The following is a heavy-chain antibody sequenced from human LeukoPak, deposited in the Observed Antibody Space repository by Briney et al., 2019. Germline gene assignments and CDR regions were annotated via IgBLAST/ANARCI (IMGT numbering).Heavy chain of an antibody. J-gene: IGHJ4*02. CDR3: AGDSIRGGWYGGVDY. D-gene: IGHD6-19*01. CDR1: GFTFSSYS. Sequence: GGSLRLSCAASGFTFSSYSMNWVRQAPGKGLEWVSSISSSSSYIYYADSVKGRFTISRDNSKNTLYLQMNSLRPEDTAVYYCAGDSIRGGWYGGVDYWGQGTLVTVSS. V-gene: IGHV3-21*01. CDR2: ISSSSSYI.